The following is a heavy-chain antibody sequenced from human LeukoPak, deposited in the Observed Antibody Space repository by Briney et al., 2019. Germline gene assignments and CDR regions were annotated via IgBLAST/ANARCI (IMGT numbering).Heavy chain of an antibody. V-gene: IGHV4-39*01. D-gene: IGHD2-2*01. Sequence: SETLSLTCTVSGGSISSSSYYWGWIRQPPGKGLEWIGSIYYSGSTYYNPSLKSRVTISVDTSKNQFSLKLNSVTAADTAVYYCAGSLVGTVVPAAMEAPGQKAFDYWGQGTLVTVSS. J-gene: IGHJ4*02. CDR3: AGSLVGTVVPAAMEAPGQKAFDY. CDR2: IYYSGST. CDR1: GGSISSSSYY.